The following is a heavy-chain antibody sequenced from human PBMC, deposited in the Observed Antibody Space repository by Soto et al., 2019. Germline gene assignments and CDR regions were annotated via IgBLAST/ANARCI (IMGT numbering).Heavy chain of an antibody. J-gene: IGHJ5*02. Sequence: QITLKESGPTLVKPTQTLTLTCTFSGFSLSTSGVGVGWIRQPPGKALEWLALIYWDDDKRYSPSLKSRLTISKDLSKNHVVLTMTNMDPVDTATYYCAHRRTLVTPGLDWFDPWGQGTLVTVSS. CDR1: GFSLSTSGVG. CDR3: AHRRTLVTPGLDWFDP. V-gene: IGHV2-5*02. CDR2: IYWDDDK. D-gene: IGHD4-4*01.